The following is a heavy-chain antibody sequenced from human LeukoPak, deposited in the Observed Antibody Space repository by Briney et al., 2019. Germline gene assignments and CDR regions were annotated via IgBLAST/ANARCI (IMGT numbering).Heavy chain of an antibody. Sequence: GGSLRLSCAASGFTFKKYWMNWVRRVPGKGLECLANIKEDGSETYYADSVKGRFTISRDNPKNLLFLQINSLRVEDTAVYYCARETPRRGETRDGYRWGQGNLVTVSS. D-gene: IGHD5-24*01. CDR1: GFTFKKYW. CDR2: IKEDGSET. V-gene: IGHV3-7*01. J-gene: IGHJ4*02. CDR3: ARETPRRGETRDGYR.